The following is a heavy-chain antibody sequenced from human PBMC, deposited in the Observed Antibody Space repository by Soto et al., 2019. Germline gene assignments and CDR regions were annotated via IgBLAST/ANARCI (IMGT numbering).Heavy chain of an antibody. V-gene: IGHV3-74*01. CDR2: INSDGRTT. J-gene: IGHJ4*02. D-gene: IGHD1-26*01. CDR3: VRGYSGTYRIDF. Sequence: GGSLRLSCAASGSTFSSYWMHWVRQVPGKGLVWVSRINSDGRTTNYTDSVRGRFIISRDNAKSTVHLQMNSLRAEDTAVYYCVRGYSGTYRIDFWGQGALVTVSS. CDR1: GSTFSSYW.